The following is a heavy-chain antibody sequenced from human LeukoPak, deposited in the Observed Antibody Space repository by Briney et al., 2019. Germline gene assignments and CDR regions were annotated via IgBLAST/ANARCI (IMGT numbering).Heavy chain of an antibody. D-gene: IGHD4-23*01. V-gene: IGHV4-59*11. J-gene: IGHJ4*02. Sequence: SGTLSLTCSVSGGSISSHYWSWIRQPPGKGLEWIGYIYHGVSSIYNPSLESRVTISVDTSKNHFSLKVNSVTAADTAVYYCARYYGGLDYWGQGTLVTVSS. CDR1: GGSISSHY. CDR2: IYHGVSS. CDR3: ARYYGGLDY.